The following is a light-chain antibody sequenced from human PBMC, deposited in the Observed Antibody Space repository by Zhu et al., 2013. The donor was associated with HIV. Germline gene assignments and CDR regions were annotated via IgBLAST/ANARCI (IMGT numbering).Light chain of an antibody. V-gene: IGKV3-20*01. CDR2: AAS. J-gene: IGKJ5*01. CDR1: QRVSSTY. CDR3: QQLGKSPVT. Sequence: DIVLTQSPGTLSLSPGDRVTLSCRASQRVSSTYVAWYQQKPGQAPRLLIYAASTRATGIPDRFSGSGSGTDFTLTISRLEPEDFAVYYCQQLGKSPVTFGQGTRLEIK.